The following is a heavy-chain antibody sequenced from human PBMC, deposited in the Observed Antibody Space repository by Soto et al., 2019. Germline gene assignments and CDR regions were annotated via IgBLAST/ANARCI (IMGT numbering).Heavy chain of an antibody. CDR1: GGSLSSYY. J-gene: IGHJ6*04. CDR3: ARDWRGYSYGYYYYYGMDV. V-gene: IGHV4-59*01. CDR2: IYYSGST. Sequence: PSETLSLTCTVSGGSLSSYYWSWIRQPPGKGLEWIGYIYYSGSTNYNPSLKSRLTISVDTSKNQFSLKLSSVTDADTAVYYCARDWRGYSYGYYYYYGMDVWGKGTKVTVS. D-gene: IGHD5-18*01.